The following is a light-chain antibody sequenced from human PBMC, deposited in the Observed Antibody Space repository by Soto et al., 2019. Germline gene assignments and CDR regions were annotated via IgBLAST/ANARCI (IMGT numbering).Light chain of an antibody. V-gene: IGKV3-11*01. CDR3: QQGGNWPLT. CDR1: QSVGSH. CDR2: DAS. J-gene: IGKJ5*01. Sequence: EIIFTQSPGTLSLSPGERAKVSCRASQSVGSHLAWYQQKRGQAPRLLIYDASSRASGIPARFSGSGSGTDFTLTISSLEPEDFAVYYCQQGGNWPLTFGQGTRLEIK.